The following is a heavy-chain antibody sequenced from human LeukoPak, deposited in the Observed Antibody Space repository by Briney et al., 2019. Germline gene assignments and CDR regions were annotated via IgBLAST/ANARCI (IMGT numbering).Heavy chain of an antibody. D-gene: IGHD3-22*01. V-gene: IGHV3-21*01. CDR3: AREGAYYDSSGSEGGYYYYYGMDV. CDR1: GFTFSSYS. J-gene: IGHJ6*02. CDR2: ISSSSSYI. Sequence: GGSLRLPCAASGFTFSSYSMNWVRQAPGKGLEWVSSISSSSSYIYYADSVKGRFTISRDNAKNSLYLQMNSLRAEDTAVYYCAREGAYYDSSGSEGGYYYYYGMDVWGQGTTVTVSS.